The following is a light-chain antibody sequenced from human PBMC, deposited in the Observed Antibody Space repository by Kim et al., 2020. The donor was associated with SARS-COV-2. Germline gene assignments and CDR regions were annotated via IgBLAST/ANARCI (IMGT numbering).Light chain of an antibody. CDR3: QSYDSSLSASHVV. Sequence: QLVLTQPPSMSGAPGQRVTISCTGSSSNIGAGYDVHWYHQLPGTAPKLLIYGNSNRPSGVPDRFSGSKSGTSASLAITGLQPEDEADYYCQSYDSSLSASHVVFGGGTQLTVL. V-gene: IGLV1-40*01. J-gene: IGLJ2*01. CDR1: SSNIGAGYD. CDR2: GNS.